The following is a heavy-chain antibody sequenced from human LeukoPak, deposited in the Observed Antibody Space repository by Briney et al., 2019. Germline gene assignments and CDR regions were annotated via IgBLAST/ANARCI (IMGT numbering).Heavy chain of an antibody. CDR2: ISYDGSNK. J-gene: IGHJ4*02. Sequence: GGSLRLSCAASGFTFSSYAMHWVRQAPGKGLEWVAVISYDGSNKYYADSVKGRFTISRDNSKNTLYLQMNSLRAEGTAVYYCARDRSLDYWGQGTLVTVSS. CDR3: ARDRSLDY. CDR1: GFTFSSYA. V-gene: IGHV3-30*01.